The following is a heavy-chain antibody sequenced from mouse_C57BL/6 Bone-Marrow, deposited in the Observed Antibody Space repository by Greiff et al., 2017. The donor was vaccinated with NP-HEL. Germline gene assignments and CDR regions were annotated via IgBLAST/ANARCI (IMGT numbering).Heavy chain of an antibody. CDR1: GYTFTDYY. Sequence: EVQLQQSGPELVKPGASVKISCKASGYTFTDYYMNWVKQSPGKSLEWIGDINPNNGGTSYNQKFKGKATLTVDKSSSTAYMELRSLTSEDSAVYYCARPLSYYYGTPFAYWGQGTLVTVSA. D-gene: IGHD1-1*01. CDR3: ARPLSYYYGTPFAY. CDR2: INPNNGGT. V-gene: IGHV1-26*01. J-gene: IGHJ3*01.